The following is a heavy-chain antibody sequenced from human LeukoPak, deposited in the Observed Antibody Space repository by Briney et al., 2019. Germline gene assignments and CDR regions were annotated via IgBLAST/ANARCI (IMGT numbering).Heavy chain of an antibody. J-gene: IGHJ4*02. CDR2: ISYDGSNK. V-gene: IGHV3-30*18. Sequence: GGSLRLSCAASGFTFSSYGMHWVRQAPGKGLEWVAVISYDGSNKYYADSVKGRFTISRDNSKNTLYLQMNSLRAEDTAVYYCAKDFNDILTGYPDYWGQGTLVTVSS. CDR1: GFTFSSYG. D-gene: IGHD3-9*01. CDR3: AKDFNDILTGYPDY.